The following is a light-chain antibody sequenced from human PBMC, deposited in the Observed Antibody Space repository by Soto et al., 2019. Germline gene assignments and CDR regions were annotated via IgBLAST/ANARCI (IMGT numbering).Light chain of an antibody. CDR2: GAS. V-gene: IGKV3-20*01. CDR1: QSVSSSY. J-gene: IGKJ2*01. CDR3: QHYGSLNT. Sequence: EIVLTQSPGTLSLSPGERATLSCRASQSVSSSYLAWYQQKPGQAPRLLIYGASSRATGIPDRFSGSGSGTAFTLTISRLEPEDFEVYYCQHYGSLNTFGQGTKLEIK.